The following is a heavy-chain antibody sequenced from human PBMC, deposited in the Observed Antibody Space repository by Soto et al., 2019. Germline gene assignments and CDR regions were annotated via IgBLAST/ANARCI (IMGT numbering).Heavy chain of an antibody. Sequence: LKISCRTSGYRFTSYRIAWVRQMPGKGLEWMGIIFPSDSDTRYSPSFQGQVTISADRSTSTVFLQWASLKASDTAVYFCARKDKSGYFNWFDPWGQGTLVTVSS. D-gene: IGHD3-22*01. CDR3: ARKDKSGYFNWFDP. CDR2: IFPSDSDT. CDR1: GYRFTSYR. J-gene: IGHJ5*02. V-gene: IGHV5-51*01.